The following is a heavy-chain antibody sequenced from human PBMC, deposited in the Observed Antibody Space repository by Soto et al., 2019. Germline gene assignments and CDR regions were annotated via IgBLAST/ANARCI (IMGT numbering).Heavy chain of an antibody. D-gene: IGHD2-2*01. CDR3: ARRGKEFTRSFWFDP. CDR1: GCSFASFW. V-gene: IGHV5-51*01. CDR2: IYPDDSDT. Sequence: PVESLKVSCKGLGCSFASFWRAWVRQLPGTGLEWIGIIYPDDSDTKYSPSFEGQVTISVDKSISTAYLQWSSLKASDTAIYYCARRGKEFTRSFWFDPWGQGTLLTVSS. J-gene: IGHJ5*02.